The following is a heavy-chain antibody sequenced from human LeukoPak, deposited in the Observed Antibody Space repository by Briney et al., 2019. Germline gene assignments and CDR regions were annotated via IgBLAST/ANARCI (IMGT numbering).Heavy chain of an antibody. V-gene: IGHV3-23*01. CDR1: GFTFSNYG. CDR2: IGNSGGTT. CDR3: ATSTVTTFPGWFDP. Sequence: GGSLRLSCAASGFTFSNYGMSWVRQAPGKGLEWVSGIGNSGGTTDYADSVKGRFTISRDNSKNTLYLQMNSLRAEDTAVYYCATSTVTTFPGWFDPWGQGTLVTVSS. D-gene: IGHD4-17*01. J-gene: IGHJ5*02.